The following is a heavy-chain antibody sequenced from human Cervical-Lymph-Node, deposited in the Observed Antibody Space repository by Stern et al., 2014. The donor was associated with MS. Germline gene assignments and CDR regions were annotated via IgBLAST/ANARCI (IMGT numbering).Heavy chain of an antibody. CDR2: TFPVPGAT. CDR3: ATDRDNNRPFDS. D-gene: IGHD1/OR15-1a*01. CDR1: GGTFPTTT. Sequence: QVQLLQSGAEVKKPGSSVRVSCKASGGTFPTTTISWLRQAPGPGLEWMGGTFPVPGATKYARKVQGRLTITADESAGTGYMELNRLSSEDTALYFCATDRDNNRPFDSWGQGTLVSVSS. J-gene: IGHJ4*02. V-gene: IGHV1-69*01.